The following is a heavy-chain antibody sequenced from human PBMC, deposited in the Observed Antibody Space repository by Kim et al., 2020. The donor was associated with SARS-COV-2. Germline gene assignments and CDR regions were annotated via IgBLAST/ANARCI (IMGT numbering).Heavy chain of an antibody. CDR2: IYYSGST. D-gene: IGHD6-6*01. J-gene: IGHJ6*02. CDR1: GGSISSSSYY. Sequence: SETLSLTCTVSGGSISSSSYYWGWIRQPPGKGLEWIGSIYYSGSTYYNPSLKSRVTISVDTSKNQFSLKLSSVTAADTAVYYCASLIDSSSSYYYYYGMDVWGQGTTVTVSS. V-gene: IGHV4-39*01. CDR3: ASLIDSSSSYYYYYGMDV.